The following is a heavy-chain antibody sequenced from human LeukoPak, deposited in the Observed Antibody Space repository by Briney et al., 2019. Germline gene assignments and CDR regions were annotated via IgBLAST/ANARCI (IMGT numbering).Heavy chain of an antibody. CDR2: ISAYNGNT. J-gene: IGHJ3*02. CDR1: GYPFDNFG. V-gene: IGHV1-18*01. CDR3: AREGHEGLDAFDI. Sequence: GASVKVSCKASGYPFDNFGLTWVRQAPGQGLEWMGWISAYNGNTHYAQKFRGRLTMTTDTSTTTAYLELRSLKSDDTAVYYCAREGHEGLDAFDIWGQGTMVTVSS.